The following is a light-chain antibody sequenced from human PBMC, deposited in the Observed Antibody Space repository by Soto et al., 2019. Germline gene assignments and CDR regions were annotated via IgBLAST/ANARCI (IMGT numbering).Light chain of an antibody. J-gene: IGLJ2*01. CDR2: EVS. CDR1: SSDVGSYNL. V-gene: IGLV2-23*02. CDR3: CSYAGSSTNVV. Sequence: QSVLTQPASVSGSPGQSITISCTGTSSDVGSYNLVSWYQQHPGKAPKLMIYEVSKRPSGVSNRFSGSKSGNTASLTISGLQAEDAADYYCCSYAGSSTNVVFGGGTKLTVL.